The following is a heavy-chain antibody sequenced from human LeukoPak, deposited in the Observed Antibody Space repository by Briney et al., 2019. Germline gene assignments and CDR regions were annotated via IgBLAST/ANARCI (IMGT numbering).Heavy chain of an antibody. CDR3: ARYSVAAYNWFDP. V-gene: IGHV4-59*01. D-gene: IGHD6-6*01. Sequence: SETLSLTCTVSGVSISSYYWSWIRQPPGKGLEWIGYIYYSGSTNYNPSLKSRVTISVDTSENQFSLKLSSVTAADTAVYYCARYSVAAYNWFDPWGQGTLVTVPS. CDR2: IYYSGST. J-gene: IGHJ5*02. CDR1: GVSISSYY.